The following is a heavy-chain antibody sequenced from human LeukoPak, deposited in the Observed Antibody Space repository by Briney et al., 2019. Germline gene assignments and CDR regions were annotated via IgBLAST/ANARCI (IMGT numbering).Heavy chain of an antibody. CDR2: INTNTGNP. CDR3: ARVRVRGYYYGMDV. Sequence: GASVKVSCKASGYTFTSYAMHWVRQAPGQGLEWMGWINTNTGNPTYAQGFTGRFVFSLDTSVSTAYLQISSLKAEDTAVYYCARVRVRGYYYGMDVWGQGTTVTVSS. D-gene: IGHD3-10*01. V-gene: IGHV7-4-1*02. CDR1: GYTFTSYA. J-gene: IGHJ6*02.